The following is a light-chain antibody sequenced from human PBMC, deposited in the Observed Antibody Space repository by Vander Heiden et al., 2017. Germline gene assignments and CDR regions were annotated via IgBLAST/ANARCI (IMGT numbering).Light chain of an antibody. CDR1: QDIRND. Sequence: IEMPQSPSALSATVGARVTITCRASQDIRNDLGWYQQKTGKAPKRLIYSASNLQSGVPSRFSGSGSGTEFTLTISSLQPEDCATYYCLQHNLYPLTFGQGTKVEIK. CDR2: SAS. J-gene: IGKJ1*01. V-gene: IGKV1-17*01. CDR3: LQHNLYPLT.